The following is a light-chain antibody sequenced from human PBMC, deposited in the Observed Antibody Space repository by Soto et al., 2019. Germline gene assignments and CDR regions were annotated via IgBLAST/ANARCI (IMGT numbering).Light chain of an antibody. CDR2: EVS. V-gene: IGLV2-14*01. CDR3: SSYTSSSTLV. Sequence: QSVLTQPASVSGSPGQSIPLSCPGNSSDVGGYNYAPWYQQHPGKAPKLMIYEVSNRPSGVSNRFSGSKSGNTASLTISWLQAEDEADYYCSSYTSSSTLVFGTGTKGTVL. J-gene: IGLJ1*01. CDR1: SSDVGGYNY.